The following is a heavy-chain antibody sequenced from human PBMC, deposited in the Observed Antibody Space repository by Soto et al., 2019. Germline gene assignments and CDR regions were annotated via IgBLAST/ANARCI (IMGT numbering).Heavy chain of an antibody. J-gene: IGHJ4*02. Sequence: PSETLSLTCTVSGGSISSGGYYWSWIRQHPGKGLEWIGYIYYSGGTYYNPSLKSRVTISVDTSKNKFSLKLSSVTAADTAVYYCARFIGSPVTNYYFDYWGQGTLVTVSS. CDR3: ARFIGSPVTNYYFDY. D-gene: IGHD4-17*01. CDR2: IYYSGGT. V-gene: IGHV4-31*03. CDR1: GGSISSGGYY.